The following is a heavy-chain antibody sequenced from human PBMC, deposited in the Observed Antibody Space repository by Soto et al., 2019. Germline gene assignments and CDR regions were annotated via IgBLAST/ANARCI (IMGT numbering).Heavy chain of an antibody. Sequence: ASVKVSCGASGYTLTSYGIHWVRQAPGQRLEWMGWINAANGATKYSPKFQGRVTITRDTSASTAYMELSSLRYEDTAVYYCVRRHVAATGIDWFNPWGQGTLVTVSS. CDR3: VRRHVAATGIDWFNP. CDR2: INAANGAT. CDR1: GYTLTSYG. J-gene: IGHJ5*02. D-gene: IGHD6-13*01. V-gene: IGHV1-3*01.